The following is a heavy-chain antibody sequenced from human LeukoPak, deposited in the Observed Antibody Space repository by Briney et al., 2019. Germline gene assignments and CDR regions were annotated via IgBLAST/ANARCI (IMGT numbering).Heavy chain of an antibody. CDR1: GFTFSNYD. CDR3: ASSAGALIDC. J-gene: IGHJ4*02. V-gene: IGHV3-33*01. D-gene: IGHD6-19*01. Sequence: GGSLRLSCAASGFTFSNYDMHWVRQAPGKGLEWVAVIWFDGSNKFYADSVKGRFTISRDNSKNTLYLQMNSRRAEDTAVYYCASSAGALIDCWGQGTLVIVSS. CDR2: IWFDGSNK.